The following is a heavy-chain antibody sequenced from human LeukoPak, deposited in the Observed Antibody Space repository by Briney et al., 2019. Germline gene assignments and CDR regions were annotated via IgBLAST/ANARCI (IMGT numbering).Heavy chain of an antibody. Sequence: GGSLRLSCAVSGFTFRSYAMSWVRQAPGKGLEWVSAISGGADSTYYADSVKGRFTISRDNSKNTLYLQLNSLRAEDTAVYYCASHTFSGWYQFDYWGQGTLVTVSS. J-gene: IGHJ4*02. CDR2: ISGGADST. V-gene: IGHV3-23*01. CDR1: GFTFRSYA. CDR3: ASHTFSGWYQFDY. D-gene: IGHD6-19*01.